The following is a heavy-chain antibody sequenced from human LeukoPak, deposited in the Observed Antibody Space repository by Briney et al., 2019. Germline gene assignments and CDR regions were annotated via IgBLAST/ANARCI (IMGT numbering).Heavy chain of an antibody. J-gene: IGHJ4*02. Sequence: GASVKVSCKAPGYTFTSYDINWVRQATGQGLEWMGWMNPNSGNTGYAQKFQGRVTMTRNTSISTAYMELSSLRSEDTAVYYCARGDSGYYYRPFDYWGQGTLVTVSS. CDR2: MNPNSGNT. D-gene: IGHD3-22*01. CDR1: GYTFTSYD. CDR3: ARGDSGYYYRPFDY. V-gene: IGHV1-8*01.